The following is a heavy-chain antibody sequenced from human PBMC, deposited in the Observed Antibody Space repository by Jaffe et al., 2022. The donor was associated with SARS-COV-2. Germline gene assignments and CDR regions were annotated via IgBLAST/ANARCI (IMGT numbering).Heavy chain of an antibody. CDR2: ISWNSGSI. D-gene: IGHD3-10*01. J-gene: IGHJ6*03. Sequence: EVQLVESGGGLEQPGRSLRLACAASGFTFDDYAMHWVRQAPGKGLEWVSGISWNSGSIGYADSVKGRFTISRDIANSSLYLQMNSLRAEDTAVYYCARDAGSGSYYKFYYMDVWGKGTAVTVSS. CDR3: ARDAGSGSYYKFYYMDV. V-gene: IGHV3-9*01. CDR1: GFTFDDYA.